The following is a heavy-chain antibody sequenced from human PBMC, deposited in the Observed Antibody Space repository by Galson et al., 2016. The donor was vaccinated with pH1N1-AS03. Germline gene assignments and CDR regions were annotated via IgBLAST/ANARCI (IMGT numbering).Heavy chain of an antibody. CDR2: IWSGGSNK. J-gene: IGHJ3*02. D-gene: IGHD5-18*01. V-gene: IGHV3-33*01. CDR1: GFTFSKYG. Sequence: SLRLSCAASGFTFSKYGIRWLRQAPGKGLDRVAVIWSGGSNKYYADSVKGRFTISRDNSKNTVNLQMNSLRAEDTAVYYFARAPGYSYSLGAFDTWGQGTMVTVSS. CDR3: ARAPGYSYSLGAFDT.